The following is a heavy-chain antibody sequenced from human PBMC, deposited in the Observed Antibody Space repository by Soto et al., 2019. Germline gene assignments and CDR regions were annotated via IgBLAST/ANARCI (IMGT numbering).Heavy chain of an antibody. Sequence: GGSLRLSCAASGFTFSSYAMSWVRQAPGKGLEWVSAISGRGGSTYYADSVKGRFTISRDNSKNTLYLQMNSLRAEDTAVYYCASTPYDYIWGSAGTNFDYWGQGTLVTVSS. CDR3: ASTPYDYIWGSAGTNFDY. J-gene: IGHJ4*02. V-gene: IGHV3-23*01. CDR2: ISGRGGST. CDR1: GFTFSSYA. D-gene: IGHD3-16*01.